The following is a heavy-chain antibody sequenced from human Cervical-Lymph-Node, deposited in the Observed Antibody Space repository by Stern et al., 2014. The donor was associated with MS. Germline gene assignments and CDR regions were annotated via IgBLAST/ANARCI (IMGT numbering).Heavy chain of an antibody. D-gene: IGHD2-2*02. CDR3: ARKIPDYYYYAMDV. J-gene: IGHJ6*02. Sequence: VQLVQSGGGVVQPGGSQRLSCTASGFTFEDYAMEWVRQVPGKGLEWVAMIWYDGSQKYYGDSVRGRFSVSRDNSRNTLYLQMKSLSLEDTAVYYCARKIPDYYYYAMDVCGQGTTVTVSS. V-gene: IGHV3-33*01. CDR2: IWYDGSQK. CDR1: GFTFEDYA.